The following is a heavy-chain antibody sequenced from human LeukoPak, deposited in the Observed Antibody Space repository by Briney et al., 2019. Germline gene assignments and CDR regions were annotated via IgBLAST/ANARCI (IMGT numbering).Heavy chain of an antibody. CDR2: IYNRGST. J-gene: IGHJ4*02. CDR1: GGSLRSGSYY. V-gene: IGHV4-61*02. D-gene: IGHD1-26*01. Sequence: QPSETLSLTCTVSGGSLRSGSYYWSWIRQPAGKGLEWIGRIYNRGSTNYNPSLKSRVTMSEDTSKNQFSLKLTSVTAADTAVYYCARGHGSFDSWGQGTLVTVSA. CDR3: ARGHGSFDS.